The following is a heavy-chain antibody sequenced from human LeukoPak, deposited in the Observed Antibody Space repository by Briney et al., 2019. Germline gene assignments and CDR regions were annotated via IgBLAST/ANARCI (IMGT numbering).Heavy chain of an antibody. CDR3: ARGGYSSGWAFDY. D-gene: IGHD6-19*01. CDR1: GFTFSSYA. J-gene: IGHJ4*02. CDR2: ISGSTGDT. V-gene: IGHV3-23*01. Sequence: GGSLRLSCAASGFTFSSYAMSWVRQAPGKGLEWVSTISGSTGDTFYADSVKGRFTISRDNSTNTLYLQMNSLRAEDTAVYYCARGGYSSGWAFDYWGQGTLVTVSS.